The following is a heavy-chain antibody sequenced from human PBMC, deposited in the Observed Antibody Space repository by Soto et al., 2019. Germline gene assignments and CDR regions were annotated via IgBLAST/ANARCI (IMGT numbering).Heavy chain of an antibody. CDR3: ARDPSYYGMDV. J-gene: IGHJ6*02. CDR2: INTYNGNT. V-gene: IGHV1-18*01. Sequence: GASVKVSCKASGYTFIDYGISWVRQAPGQGLEWMGWINTYNGNTNYAKKFQGRVTMTTDTSTSTAYMELSSLRSEDTAVYYCARDPSYYGMDVWGQGTTVTVSS. CDR1: GYTFIDYG.